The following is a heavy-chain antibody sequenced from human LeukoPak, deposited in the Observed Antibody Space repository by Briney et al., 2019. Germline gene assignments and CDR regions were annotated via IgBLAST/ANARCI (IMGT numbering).Heavy chain of an antibody. D-gene: IGHD2-2*01. Sequence: GSLRLSCAASGFTFSSYGMHWVRQPPGKGLEWIGSVFYSGRTYYNPSLKSRVTIFVDPSKDQFSLNLRSVTAADTAVYYCARHERCSSINCIYNWFDPWGQGTLVIVSS. V-gene: IGHV4-39*01. CDR2: VFYSGRT. CDR1: GFTFSSYG. J-gene: IGHJ5*02. CDR3: ARHERCSSINCIYNWFDP.